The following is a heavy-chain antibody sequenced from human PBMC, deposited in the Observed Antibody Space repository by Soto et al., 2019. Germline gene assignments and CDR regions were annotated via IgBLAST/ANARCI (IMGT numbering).Heavy chain of an antibody. CDR3: ARMGYHDAFDI. Sequence: GGSLRLSCSASGFTFSSYCMHWVRQAPGKGLVWVSRINSDGSSTSYADSVKGRFTISRDNAKNTLYLQMNSLRAEDTAVYYCARMGYHDAFDIWGQGTMVTVSS. V-gene: IGHV3-74*01. J-gene: IGHJ3*02. CDR2: INSDGSST. CDR1: GFTFSSYC. D-gene: IGHD5-12*01.